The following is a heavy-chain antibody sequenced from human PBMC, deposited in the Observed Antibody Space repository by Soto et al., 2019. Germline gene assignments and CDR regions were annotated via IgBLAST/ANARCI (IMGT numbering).Heavy chain of an antibody. CDR2: INAGNGNT. V-gene: IGHV1-3*01. Sequence: ASVKVSCKASGYTFTSYAMHWVRQAPGQRLEWMGWINAGNGNTKYSQKFQGRVTITRDTSASTAYMELSSLRSEDTAVYYCARVGGRIPYYYYYMDVWGKGTTVTVSS. J-gene: IGHJ6*03. CDR1: GYTFTSYA. D-gene: IGHD3-10*01. CDR3: ARVGGRIPYYYYYMDV.